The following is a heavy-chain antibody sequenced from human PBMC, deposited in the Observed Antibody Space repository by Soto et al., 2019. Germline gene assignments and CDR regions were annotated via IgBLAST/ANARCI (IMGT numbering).Heavy chain of an antibody. Sequence: WETLSLTCTVSCGSISSYYWSWIRQPPGKGREWIGYIYYSGSTNYNPALKSRVTISVDTSKDRFSLKLSSVTAADTAVYYCARGMVFDYWGQGTLVTVSS. CDR3: ARGMVFDY. CDR2: IYYSGST. CDR1: CGSISSYY. V-gene: IGHV4-59*01. D-gene: IGHD3-10*01. J-gene: IGHJ4*02.